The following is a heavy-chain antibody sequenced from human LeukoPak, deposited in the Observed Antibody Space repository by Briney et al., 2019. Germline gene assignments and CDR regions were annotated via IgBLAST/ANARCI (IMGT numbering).Heavy chain of an antibody. D-gene: IGHD6-13*01. CDR3: ARDHRIAAERWFDP. V-gene: IGHV1-69*05. CDR2: IIPIFGTA. CDR1: GGTFSSYA. J-gene: IGHJ5*02. Sequence: AASVKVSCKASGGTFSSYATSWVRQAPGQGLEWMGGIIPIFGTANYAQKFQGRVTITTDESTSTAYMELSSLRSEDTAVYYCARDHRIAAERWFDPWGQGTLVTVSS.